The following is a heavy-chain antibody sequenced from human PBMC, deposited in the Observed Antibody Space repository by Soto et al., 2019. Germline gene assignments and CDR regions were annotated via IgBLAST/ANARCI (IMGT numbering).Heavy chain of an antibody. V-gene: IGHV1-2*02. D-gene: IGHD1-26*01. Sequence: ASVKVSCKTSGYTFTGHYIHWVRQAPQQGPEWMGEIGPESGATRYAEKFRGRVTMTMDTSITTVYMELRNLSPDDTAVYYCGRGRSGQIVIFYWGQGTPVTVS. CDR2: IGPESGAT. J-gene: IGHJ4*02. CDR3: GRGRSGQIVIFY. CDR1: GYTFTGHY.